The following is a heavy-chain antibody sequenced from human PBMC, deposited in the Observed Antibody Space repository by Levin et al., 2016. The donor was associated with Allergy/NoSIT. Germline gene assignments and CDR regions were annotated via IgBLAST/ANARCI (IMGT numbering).Heavy chain of an antibody. CDR3: AMSPRGYSGYLY. Sequence: PGKGLEWIGYIYHSGSTYYNPSLKSRVTISVDRSKNQFSLKLSSVTAADTAVYYCAMSPRGYSGYLYWGQGTLVTVSS. D-gene: IGHD5-12*01. J-gene: IGHJ4*02. V-gene: IGHV4-30-2*01. CDR2: IYHSGST.